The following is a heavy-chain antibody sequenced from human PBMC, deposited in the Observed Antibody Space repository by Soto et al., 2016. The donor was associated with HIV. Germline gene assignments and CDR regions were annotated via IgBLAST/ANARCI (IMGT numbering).Heavy chain of an antibody. J-gene: IGHJ4*02. CDR1: GYTFTSYD. D-gene: IGHD1-26*01. Sequence: QVQLVQSGAEVKKPGASVKVSCKASGYTFTSYDINWVRQATGQGLEWMGWMNPNSGNTGYVQRFQARVTITRNTSISTAYMELSSLRSEDTAVYYCARDPSGAAATYFDYWGQGTLVTVSS. V-gene: IGHV1-8*03. CDR3: ARDPSGAAATYFDY. CDR2: MNPNSGNT.